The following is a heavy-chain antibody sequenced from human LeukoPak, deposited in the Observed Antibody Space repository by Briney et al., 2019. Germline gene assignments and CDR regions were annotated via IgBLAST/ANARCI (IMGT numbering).Heavy chain of an antibody. CDR3: ARLQLVRGVISLDP. Sequence: SETLSLTCAVSGDSISGRSYYWGWIRQPPGKGLEWIGTIHYSGSTYYIPSPKSRVTISVDTSKNQFSLKLTSVTAADTAVYYCARLQLVRGVISLDPWGQGTLVTVSS. CDR1: GDSISGRSYY. CDR2: IHYSGST. J-gene: IGHJ5*02. D-gene: IGHD3-10*01. V-gene: IGHV4-39*01.